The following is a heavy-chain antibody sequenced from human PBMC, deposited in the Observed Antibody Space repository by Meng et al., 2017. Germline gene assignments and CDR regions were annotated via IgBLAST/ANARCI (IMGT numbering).Heavy chain of an antibody. J-gene: IGHJ4*02. CDR1: GGSFSGYY. V-gene: IGHV4-34*01. CDR3: ARGLGYCSGGSSC. D-gene: IGHD2-15*01. Sequence: QVQLQQVGEGLLKPSESLSPTCAVYGGSFSGYYWSWIRQPPGKGLEWIGEINHSGSTNYNPSLKSRVTISVDTSKNQFSLKLSSVTAADTAVYYCARGLGYCSGGSSCWGQGTLVTVSS. CDR2: INHSGST.